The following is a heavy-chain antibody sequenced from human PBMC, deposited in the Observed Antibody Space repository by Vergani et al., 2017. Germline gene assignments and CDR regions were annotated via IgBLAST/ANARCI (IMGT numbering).Heavy chain of an antibody. V-gene: IGHV3-21*06. CDR3: ARDCTSGGCPDNYGMDV. CDR2: IGSSGPYI. D-gene: IGHD2-8*01. CDR1: GFTFSDFS. J-gene: IGHJ6*02. Sequence: VQLVESGGGLVKPGGSLRLSCAASGFTFSDFSMSWVRQAPGKGLEWVAFIGSSGPYINYADSVKGRFIISRDNTNSSLYLQLRSLRAEDAAVYYCARDCTSGGCPDNYGMDVWGQGATVTVSS.